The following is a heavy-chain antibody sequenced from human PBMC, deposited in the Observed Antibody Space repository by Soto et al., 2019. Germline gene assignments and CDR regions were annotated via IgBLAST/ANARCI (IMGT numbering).Heavy chain of an antibody. V-gene: IGHV3-11*01. D-gene: IGHD6-19*01. CDR3: AGGSSGKVNPYYYYMDV. CDR2: ISSSGSTI. Sequence: QVQLVESGGGLVKPGGSLRLSCAASGFTFSDYYMSWIRQAPGKGLEWVSYISSSGSTIYYADSVKGRFTISRDNAKNSLYLKMNSLRAEDTVVYYGAGGSSGKVNPYYYYMDVWGKGTTVTVSS. J-gene: IGHJ6*03. CDR1: GFTFSDYY.